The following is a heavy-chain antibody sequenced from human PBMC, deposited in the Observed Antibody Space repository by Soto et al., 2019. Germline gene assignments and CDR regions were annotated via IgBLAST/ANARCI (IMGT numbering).Heavy chain of an antibody. CDR3: ARGSGYHNY. CDR2: IYPSDSDT. J-gene: IGHJ4*02. CDR1: GYPFTTNW. V-gene: IGHV5-51*01. Sequence: PGESLTISYKGAGYPFTTNWIAWVRQMPGKGLERVGIIYPSDSDTTYSPSFRGQVTISVDKSTSTAYLQWSSLKASDTAIYYCARGSGYHNYWGQGTLVTVSS. D-gene: IGHD5-12*01.